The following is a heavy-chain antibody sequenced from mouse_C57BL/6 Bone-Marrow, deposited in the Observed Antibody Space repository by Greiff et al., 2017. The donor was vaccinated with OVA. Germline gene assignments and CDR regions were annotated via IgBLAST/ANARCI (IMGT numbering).Heavy chain of an antibody. CDR1: GYTFTDYN. Sequence: SGPELVKPGASVKMSCKASGYTFTDYNMHWVKQSHGKSLEWIGYINPNNGGTSYNQKFKGKATLTVNKSSSTAYMELRSLTSEDSAVYYCARSYYYGSPYWYFDVWGTGTTVTVSS. J-gene: IGHJ1*03. CDR3: ARSYYYGSPYWYFDV. CDR2: INPNNGGT. D-gene: IGHD1-1*01. V-gene: IGHV1-22*01.